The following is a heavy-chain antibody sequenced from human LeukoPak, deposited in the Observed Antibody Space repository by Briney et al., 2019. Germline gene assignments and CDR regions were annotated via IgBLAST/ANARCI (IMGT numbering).Heavy chain of an antibody. Sequence: PSETLSLTCAVYGGSFSGYYWSWIRQPPGKGLEWIGEINHSGSTNYNPSLKSRVTISVDTSKNQFSLKLSSVTAADTAVYYCARLPLGYYYDSSGVFDPWGQGTLVTVSS. D-gene: IGHD3-22*01. J-gene: IGHJ5*02. CDR2: INHSGST. CDR3: ARLPLGYYYDSSGVFDP. V-gene: IGHV4-34*01. CDR1: GGSFSGYY.